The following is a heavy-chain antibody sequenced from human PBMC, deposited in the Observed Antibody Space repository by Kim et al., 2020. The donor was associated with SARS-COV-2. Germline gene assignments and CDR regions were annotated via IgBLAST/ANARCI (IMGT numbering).Heavy chain of an antibody. CDR1: GYSFTSYW. CDR2: IYPGDSDT. Sequence: GESLKISCKGSGYSFTSYWIGWVRQMPGKGLEWMGIIYPGDSDTRYSPSFQGQVTISADKSISTAYLQWSSLKASDTAMYYCARLRSTYSSSWYPGTTPGYFDYWGQGTLVTVSS. V-gene: IGHV5-51*01. D-gene: IGHD6-13*01. CDR3: ARLRSTYSSSWYPGTTPGYFDY. J-gene: IGHJ4*02.